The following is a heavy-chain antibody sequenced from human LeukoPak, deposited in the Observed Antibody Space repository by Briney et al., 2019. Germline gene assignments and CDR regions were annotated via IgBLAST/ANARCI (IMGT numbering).Heavy chain of an antibody. V-gene: IGHV4-31*03. D-gene: IGHD2-15*01. CDR1: GGSISSGGYY. J-gene: IGHJ4*02. CDR3: ARGYEVVDY. Sequence: SQTLSLTCTVSGGSISSGGYYWSRIRQHPGKDLEWIGYIHYSGSTYYNPSLKGRVTMSVDTSKNQFSLKLSSVTAADTAVYYCARGYEVVDYWGQGTLVTVSS. CDR2: IHYSGST.